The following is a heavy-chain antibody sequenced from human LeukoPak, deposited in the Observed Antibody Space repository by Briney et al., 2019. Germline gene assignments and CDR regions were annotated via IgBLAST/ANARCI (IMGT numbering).Heavy chain of an antibody. Sequence: SLRLSCAASGFTFNSHEMNWVRQAPGKGLEWVSYISSSGTTMFYAESVKGRFTISRDNAKNSVSLQMNSLRAEDTAVYYCARVLVNYFDYWGQGTLVTVSS. CDR2: ISSSGTTM. V-gene: IGHV3-48*03. D-gene: IGHD3-9*01. CDR1: GFTFNSHE. J-gene: IGHJ4*02. CDR3: ARVLVNYFDY.